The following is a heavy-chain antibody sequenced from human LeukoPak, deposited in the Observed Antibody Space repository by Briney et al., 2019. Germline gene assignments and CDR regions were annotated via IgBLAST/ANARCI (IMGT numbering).Heavy chain of an antibody. D-gene: IGHD6-13*01. J-gene: IGHJ5*02. CDR3: AGDPIAAAARYNWFDP. CDR2: TYYRSKWYN. CDR1: GDSVSSNSAA. V-gene: IGHV6-1*01. Sequence: SQTLSLTCAISGDSVSSNSAAWNWIRQSPSRGLEWLGRTYYRSKWYNDYAVSVKSRITINPDTSKNQFSLQLNSVTPEDTAVYYCAGDPIAAAARYNWFDPWGQGTLVTVSS.